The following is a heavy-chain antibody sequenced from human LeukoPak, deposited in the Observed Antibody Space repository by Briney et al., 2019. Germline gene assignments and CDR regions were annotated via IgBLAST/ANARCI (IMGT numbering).Heavy chain of an antibody. CDR1: TESLSKSLYH. CDR3: ASVKLGYYYDTNGYFDS. D-gene: IGHD3-22*01. V-gene: IGHV4-39*07. Sequence: SETQSLTCTVSTESLSKSLYHWAWVRQPPGKGLEWIAEIYYQGNTYYNPSLSGRVTISVDTSKNQFSLQLNAVTAADTALYFCASVKLGYYYDTNGYFDSWGQGIPVTVSS. CDR2: IYYQGNT. J-gene: IGHJ4*02.